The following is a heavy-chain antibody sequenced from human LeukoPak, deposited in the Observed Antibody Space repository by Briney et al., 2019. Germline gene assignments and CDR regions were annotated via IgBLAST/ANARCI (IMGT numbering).Heavy chain of an antibody. CDR1: GFTFSSYA. CDR2: ISGSGGST. V-gene: IGHV3-23*01. CDR3: ARFRADAFDI. Sequence: TGGSLRLSCAASGFTFSSYAMSWVRQAPGKGLEWVSAISGSGGSTYYADSVKGRFTISRDNAKNSLYLQMNSLRAEDTAVYYCARFRADAFDIWGQGTMVTVSS. J-gene: IGHJ3*02.